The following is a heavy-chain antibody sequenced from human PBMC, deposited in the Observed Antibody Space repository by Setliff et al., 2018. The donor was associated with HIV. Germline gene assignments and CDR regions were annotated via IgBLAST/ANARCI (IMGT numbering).Heavy chain of an antibody. Sequence: SETLSLTCTVSGGSITGYYWSWIRQPPGKGLEWIGWIYYSGNTRYNPSLKSRVTISLDTSKNRFSLKLTSVTAADTAVYYCARDRIEVIAETPHDVFDIWGRGTMVTV. D-gene: IGHD6-13*01. J-gene: IGHJ3*02. CDR2: IYYSGNT. CDR3: ARDRIEVIAETPHDVFDI. V-gene: IGHV4-59*01. CDR1: GGSITGYY.